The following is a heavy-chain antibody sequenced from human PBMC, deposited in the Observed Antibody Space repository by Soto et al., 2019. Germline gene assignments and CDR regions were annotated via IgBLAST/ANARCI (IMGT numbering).Heavy chain of an antibody. CDR1: GDSISTVDYF. CDR3: ARGRYCLTGRCFPKSFDS. D-gene: IGHD2-15*01. J-gene: IGHJ5*01. Sequence: SETLSLTCSVSGDSISTVDYFWAWIRQPPGQALEYIGYIYKSTTTYYNPSFESRVAISLDTSKSQFSLNVTSVTAADTAVYFCARGRYCLTGRCFPKSFDSWGQGTLVTVS. CDR2: IYKSTTT. V-gene: IGHV4-30-4*01.